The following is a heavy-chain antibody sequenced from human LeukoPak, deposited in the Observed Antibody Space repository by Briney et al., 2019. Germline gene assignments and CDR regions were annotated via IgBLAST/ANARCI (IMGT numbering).Heavy chain of an antibody. CDR2: ISSSSSTI. J-gene: IGHJ4*02. CDR3: ARRRYFDY. Sequence: GGSLRLSCAASGFTFSSYSMNWVRQAPGKGPEWVSYISSSSSTIYYADSVKGRFTISRDNAKNSLYLQMNSLRAEDTAVYYCARRRYFDYWGQGTLVTVSS. CDR1: GFTFSSYS. V-gene: IGHV3-48*01.